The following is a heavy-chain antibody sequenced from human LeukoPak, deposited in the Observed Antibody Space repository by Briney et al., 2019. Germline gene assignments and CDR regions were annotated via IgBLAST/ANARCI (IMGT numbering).Heavy chain of an antibody. Sequence: GGSLRLSRAASGFTISTNYMSWVRQAPGKGLEWVSVMYTGGSTFYADSVKGRFTISRDNSKNTLYLQVNSLRAEDTALYYCARAPFYYDSSGYPYFDGWGQGTLVTVSS. CDR3: ARAPFYYDSSGYPYFDG. V-gene: IGHV3-53*01. J-gene: IGHJ4*02. CDR2: MYTGGST. CDR1: GFTISTNY. D-gene: IGHD3-22*01.